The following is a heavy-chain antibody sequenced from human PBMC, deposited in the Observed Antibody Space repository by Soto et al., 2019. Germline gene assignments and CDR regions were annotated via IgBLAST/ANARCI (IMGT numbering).Heavy chain of an antibody. CDR1: GGTFSSYA. D-gene: IGHD3-3*01. V-gene: IGHV1-69*13. CDR2: IIPIFGTA. CDR3: AREIRFLEWSANYYFDY. Sequence: SVKVSCKASGGTFSSYAISWVRQAPGQGLEWMGGIIPIFGTANYAQKFQGRVTITADESTSTAYMELSSLRSEDTAVYYCAREIRFLEWSANYYFDYWGQGTPVTVSS. J-gene: IGHJ4*02.